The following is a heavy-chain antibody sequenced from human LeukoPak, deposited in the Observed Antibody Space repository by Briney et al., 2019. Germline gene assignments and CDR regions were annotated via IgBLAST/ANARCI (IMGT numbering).Heavy chain of an antibody. CDR2: ISGSSVST. CDR1: GFAFSSYA. V-gene: IGHV3-23*01. J-gene: IGHJ4*02. CDR3: ATHSSVVVTAPLAY. Sequence: GGSLRLSCAASGFAFSSYAMSWVRQAPGKGLEWVSGISGSSVSTYYADSVKGRFTISRDTSRNTLYLQMTSLGAEDTAVFYCATHSSVVVTAPLAYWGQGTLVTVSS. D-gene: IGHD2-21*02.